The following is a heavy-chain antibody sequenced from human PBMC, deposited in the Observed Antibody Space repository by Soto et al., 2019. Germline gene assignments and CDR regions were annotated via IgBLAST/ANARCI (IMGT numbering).Heavy chain of an antibody. CDR3: ARAGIVVVPAAKVYYYYMDV. V-gene: IGHV1-8*01. D-gene: IGHD2-2*01. Sequence: ASVKVSCKASGYTFTSYDINWVRQATGQGLEWMGWMNPNSGNTGYAQKFQGRVTMTRNTSISTAYMELSSLRSEDTAVYYCARAGIVVVPAAKVYYYYMDVWGKGTKVTVSS. CDR2: MNPNSGNT. J-gene: IGHJ6*03. CDR1: GYTFTSYD.